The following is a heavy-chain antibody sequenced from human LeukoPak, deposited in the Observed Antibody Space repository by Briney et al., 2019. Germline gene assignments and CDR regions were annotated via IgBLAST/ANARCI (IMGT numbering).Heavy chain of an antibody. CDR3: ARDPTPHGRHGDYPPYFDY. CDR2: IYYSGST. CDR1: GGSISSGTYY. J-gene: IGHJ4*02. V-gene: IGHV4-61*01. Sequence: PSETLSLTCTVSGGSISSGTYYWSWIRQPPGKGLEWIGYIYYSGSTNYNPSLKSRVTISVDTSKNQFSLKLSSVIAADTAVYYCARDPTPHGRHGDYPPYFDYWGQGTLVTVSS. D-gene: IGHD4-17*01.